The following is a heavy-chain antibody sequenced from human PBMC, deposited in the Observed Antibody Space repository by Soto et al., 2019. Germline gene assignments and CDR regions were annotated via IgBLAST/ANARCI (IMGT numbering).Heavy chain of an antibody. Sequence: SVKVSCKASGGTFSSYAISWVRQAPGQGLEWMGGIIPIFGTANYAQKFQGRVTITADESTSTAYMELSSLRSEDTAVYYCARGLGGAMVRGEYYYYYGMDVWGQGTTVTVSS. CDR2: IIPIFGTA. V-gene: IGHV1-69*13. CDR1: GGTFSSYA. J-gene: IGHJ6*02. D-gene: IGHD3-10*01. CDR3: ARGLGGAMVRGEYYYYYGMDV.